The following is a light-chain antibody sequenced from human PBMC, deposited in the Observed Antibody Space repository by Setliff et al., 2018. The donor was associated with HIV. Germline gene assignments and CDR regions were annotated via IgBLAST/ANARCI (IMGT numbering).Light chain of an antibody. J-gene: IGLJ2*01. CDR2: DNN. V-gene: IGLV1-51*01. CDR3: GVWDSSLNTGV. CDR1: TSNIGDNY. Sequence: QSVLTQPPSVSAAPGQKVTISCSGSTSNIGDNYVSWYQQLPGTAPKLLIYDNNDRPSGIPDRFSGSKSGTSATLGITGLQSGDEAYYYCGVWDSSLNTGVFGGGTKVTVL.